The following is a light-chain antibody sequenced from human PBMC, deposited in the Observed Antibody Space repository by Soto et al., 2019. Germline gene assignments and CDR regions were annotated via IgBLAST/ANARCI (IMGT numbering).Light chain of an antibody. V-gene: IGKV3-20*01. CDR1: QSVSSTY. Sequence: IVLTQSPGTLSLSPGERATLSCRASQSVSSTYLAWYQQKPGQAPRLLIYGASSRATGIPDRFSGSGSGTDFTLTISGLQPEDFALYFCQQYCSSPYTFGQGTKLEIK. CDR2: GAS. J-gene: IGKJ2*01. CDR3: QQYCSSPYT.